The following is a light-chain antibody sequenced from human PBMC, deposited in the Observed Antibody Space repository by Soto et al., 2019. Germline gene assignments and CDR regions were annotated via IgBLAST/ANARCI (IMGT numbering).Light chain of an antibody. J-gene: IGKJ4*01. CDR1: QDITSY. CDR3: QQTRAYPST. CDR2: GAS. Sequence: DIQMTQSPSSLSASVVDSVTITCRASQDITSYLAWYQQKPGKAPNLLIYGASTLQSGVPSRFSGSGSGTDFTLTISSLQAEDFASYYCQQTRAYPSTFGGGTKVDIK. V-gene: IGKV1-9*01.